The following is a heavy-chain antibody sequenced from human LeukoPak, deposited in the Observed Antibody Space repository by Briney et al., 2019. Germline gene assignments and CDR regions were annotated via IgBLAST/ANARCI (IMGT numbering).Heavy chain of an antibody. D-gene: IGHD4-17*01. CDR1: GFSFSDHY. Sequence: GGSLRLSCAASGFSFSDHYMDWVRQAPGKGLEWVGRTRNKANSHATEYAASVKGRLTISRDDSKNSMYLQMNSLKTEDTAVYYCARGMTSFGDLYYFDYWGQGTLVTVSS. CDR3: ARGMTSFGDLYYFDY. J-gene: IGHJ4*02. CDR2: TRNKANSHAT. V-gene: IGHV3-72*01.